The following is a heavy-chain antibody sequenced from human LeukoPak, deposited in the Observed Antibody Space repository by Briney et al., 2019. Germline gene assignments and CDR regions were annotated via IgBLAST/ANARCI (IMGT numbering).Heavy chain of an antibody. CDR1: GYSFTSYW. J-gene: IGHJ6*03. Sequence: GESLKISCKGSGYSFTSYWIGWVRQMPGTGLEWMGIIYPGESDTRYSPSFQGQVTISADKSISTAYLQWSSLKASDTAMYYCARSAPGHEGYCSGGSCPNYYYYYMDVWGKGTTVTVSS. CDR3: ARSAPGHEGYCSGGSCPNYYYYYMDV. V-gene: IGHV5-51*01. D-gene: IGHD2-15*01. CDR2: IYPGESDT.